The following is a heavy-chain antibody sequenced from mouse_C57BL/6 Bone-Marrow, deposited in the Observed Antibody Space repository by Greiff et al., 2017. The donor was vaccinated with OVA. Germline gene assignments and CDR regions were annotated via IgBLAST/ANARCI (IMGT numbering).Heavy chain of an antibody. J-gene: IGHJ2*01. CDR1: GYTFTSYW. D-gene: IGHD2-5*01. CDR3: ARKGAYYSKGDY. CDR2: IHPNSGST. V-gene: IGHV1-64*01. Sequence: QVQLKQPGAELVKPGASVKLSCKASGYTFTSYWMHWVKQRPGQGLEWIGMIHPNSGSTNYNEKFKSKATLTVDKSSSTAYMQLSSLTSEDSAVYYCARKGAYYSKGDYWGQGTTLTVSS.